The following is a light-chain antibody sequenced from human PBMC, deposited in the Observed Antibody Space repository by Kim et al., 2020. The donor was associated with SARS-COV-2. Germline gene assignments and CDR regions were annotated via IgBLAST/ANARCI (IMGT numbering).Light chain of an antibody. CDR2: GAS. Sequence: PGERATLSCRASQNVHSRYLAWYQQIPGQVPRLLIYGASSRATGVPDRFSGSGSGTEFTLTISRLEPGDSAVYYCQQYGTTPRTFGQGTKVDIK. CDR1: QNVHSRY. V-gene: IGKV3-20*01. J-gene: IGKJ1*01. CDR3: QQYGTTPRT.